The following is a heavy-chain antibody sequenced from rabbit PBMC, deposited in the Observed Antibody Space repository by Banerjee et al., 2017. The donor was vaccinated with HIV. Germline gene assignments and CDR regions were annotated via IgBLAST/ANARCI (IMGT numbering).Heavy chain of an antibody. CDR1: AFSFSSYYY. V-gene: IGHV1S45*01. J-gene: IGHJ4*01. Sequence: QEQLEESGGDLVKPEGSLTLTCTASAFSFSSYYYMCWVRQAPGKGLEWIGCINTGSGSTYYASWAKGRFTISKTSSTVDLKMTSLTAADTATYFCARAAYSYFSLWGPGTLVTVS. D-gene: IGHD7-1*01. CDR3: ARAAYSYFSL. CDR2: INTGSGST.